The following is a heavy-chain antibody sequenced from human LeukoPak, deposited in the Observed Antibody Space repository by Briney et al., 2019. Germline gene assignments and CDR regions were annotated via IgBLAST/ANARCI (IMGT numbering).Heavy chain of an antibody. V-gene: IGHV4-59*08. D-gene: IGHD2-15*01. J-gene: IGHJ4*02. Sequence: SETLSLTCTVSGGSISSYYWSWIRQPPGKGLEWIGYIYYSGSTNYNPSLKSRVTISVDTSKNQFSLKLSSVTAADTAVYYCARHFNCGGASCYADYWGQGTLVTVSS. CDR3: ARHFNCGGASCYADY. CDR2: IYYSGST. CDR1: GGSISSYY.